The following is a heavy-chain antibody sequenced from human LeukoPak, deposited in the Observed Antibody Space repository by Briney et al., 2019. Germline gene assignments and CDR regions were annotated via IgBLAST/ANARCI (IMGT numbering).Heavy chain of an antibody. CDR1: GGTFSSYA. V-gene: IGHV1-69*13. CDR3: ARKQQLVDYFDY. Sequence: GASVKVSCKASGGTFSSYAISWVRQAPGQGLEWMGGIIPIFDTANYAQKFQGRVTITADESTSTAYMELSSLRSEDTAVYYCARKQQLVDYFDYWGQGTLVTVSS. D-gene: IGHD6-13*01. CDR2: IIPIFDTA. J-gene: IGHJ4*02.